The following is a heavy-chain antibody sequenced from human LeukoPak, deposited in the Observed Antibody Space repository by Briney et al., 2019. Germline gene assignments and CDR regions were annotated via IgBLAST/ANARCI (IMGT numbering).Heavy chain of an antibody. CDR3: ARGRYYYDGSGYYPFDY. Sequence: ASVKVSCKASGGTFSSYAISWVRQAPGQGLEWMGGIIPIFGTANYAQKFQGRVTITADESTSTAYMELSSLRSEDTAVYYCARGRYYYDGSGYYPFDYWGQGTLVTVSS. D-gene: IGHD3-22*01. CDR1: GGTFSSYA. CDR2: IIPIFGTA. V-gene: IGHV1-69*13. J-gene: IGHJ4*02.